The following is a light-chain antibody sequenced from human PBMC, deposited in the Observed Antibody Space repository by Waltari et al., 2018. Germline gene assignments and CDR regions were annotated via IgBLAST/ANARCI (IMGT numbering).Light chain of an antibody. V-gene: IGKV3-20*01. CDR1: QSVSSNY. CDR3: QQYGSSPRT. CDR2: EAS. Sequence: EIVLTQSPGTLSLSPGERATLSGRASQSVSSNYLAWYQHKPGQAPMLVIYEASTRATGIPDRFSGSGSGTDFTLTISRLEPEDFAVYYCQQYGSSPRTFGQGTKVEIK. J-gene: IGKJ1*01.